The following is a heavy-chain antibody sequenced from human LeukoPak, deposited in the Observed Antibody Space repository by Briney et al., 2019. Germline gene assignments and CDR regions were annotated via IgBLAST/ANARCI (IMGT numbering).Heavy chain of an antibody. CDR3: ARVVGFGDYPFDY. D-gene: IGHD4-17*01. Sequence: ASVKVSCKASGYTFSGHYMHWVRQAPGQGLEWMGWIYPNSGGTNYAQKFQGRVTMTRDTSISTAYMELRRLKPDDTAMYYCARVVGFGDYPFDYWGQGTLVTVSS. J-gene: IGHJ4*02. CDR1: GYTFSGHY. V-gene: IGHV1-2*02. CDR2: IYPNSGGT.